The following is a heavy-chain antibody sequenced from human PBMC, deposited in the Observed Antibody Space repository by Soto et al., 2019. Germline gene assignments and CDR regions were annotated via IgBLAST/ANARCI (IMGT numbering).Heavy chain of an antibody. Sequence: QVQLQESGPGLVKPSQTLSLTCTVSGGSISSGGYYWSWIRQHPGTGLEWIGYIYYSGSTYYNPSSKSPVTISVDTSKNQFSLKLSSVTVADTAVYYCARSFFSDAASLGLAFDIWGQGTMVTVSS. J-gene: IGHJ3*02. CDR2: IYYSGST. CDR3: ARSFFSDAASLGLAFDI. D-gene: IGHD6-13*01. V-gene: IGHV4-31*01. CDR1: GGSISSGGYY.